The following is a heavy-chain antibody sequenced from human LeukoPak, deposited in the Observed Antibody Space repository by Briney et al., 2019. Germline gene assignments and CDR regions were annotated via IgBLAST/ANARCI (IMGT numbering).Heavy chain of an antibody. J-gene: IGHJ4*02. V-gene: IGHV3-7*01. D-gene: IGHD2-2*02. Sequence: GALRLSCAASGFTFSSYWMSWVRQAPGKGLEWVANIKQDGGEKYYVDSVKGRFTISRDNAKNSLYLQMNSLRAEDTAVYYCATDGGYCSSTSCYRGDYFDYWGQGTLVTVSS. CDR1: GFTFSSYW. CDR2: IKQDGGEK. CDR3: ATDGGYCSSTSCYRGDYFDY.